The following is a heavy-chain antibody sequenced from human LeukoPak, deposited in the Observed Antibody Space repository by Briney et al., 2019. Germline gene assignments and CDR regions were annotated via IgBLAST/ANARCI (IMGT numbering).Heavy chain of an antibody. V-gene: IGHV5-51*01. Sequence: GESLKISCKGSGYSFTSYSIGWVRQMPGKGLEWMGIIYPGDSDTRYSPSFQGQVTFSADKSISTAYLQWSSLKASDTAMYYCARHAPGEWELLPVDYWGQGTLVTVSS. J-gene: IGHJ4*02. CDR3: ARHAPGEWELLPVDY. CDR1: GYSFTSYS. CDR2: IYPGDSDT. D-gene: IGHD1-26*01.